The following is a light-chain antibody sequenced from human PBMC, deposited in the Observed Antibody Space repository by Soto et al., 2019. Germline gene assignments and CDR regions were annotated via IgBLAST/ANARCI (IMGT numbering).Light chain of an antibody. CDR3: SSFAGSNNPYV. CDR2: EVS. V-gene: IGLV2-8*01. CDR1: SSDVGGYNY. J-gene: IGLJ1*01. Sequence: QSVLTQPPSASGSPGQSVTISCTGTSSDVGGYNYVSWYQQHPGKAPKLMIYEVSKRPSGVPDRFSGSKSGNTASLTVSGLQAVDEADYYCSSFAGSNNPYVFGTGTQLTVL.